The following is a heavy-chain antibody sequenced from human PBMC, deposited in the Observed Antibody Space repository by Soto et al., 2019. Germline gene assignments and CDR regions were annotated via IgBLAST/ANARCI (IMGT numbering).Heavy chain of an antibody. D-gene: IGHD6-19*01. CDR3: ARDLGQWLGWFAP. J-gene: IGHJ5*02. V-gene: IGHV1-69*13. CDR1: GYTFTSYG. CDR2: IIPIFGTA. Sequence: QVQLVQSGAEVKKPGASVKVSCKASGYTFTSYGISWVRQAPGQGLEWMGGIIPIFGTANYAQKFQGRVTIIADESTSTAYMELSSLRSEDTAVYYCARDLGQWLGWFAPWGQGTLVTVSS.